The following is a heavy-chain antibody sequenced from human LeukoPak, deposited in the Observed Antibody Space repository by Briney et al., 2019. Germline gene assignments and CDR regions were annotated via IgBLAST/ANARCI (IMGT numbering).Heavy chain of an antibody. D-gene: IGHD3-3*01. CDR2: ISSSSSYI. CDR3: ARSAYYDFWSGSYYYMDV. CDR1: GFTFSSYA. V-gene: IGHV3-21*01. J-gene: IGHJ6*03. Sequence: GGSLRLSCAASGFTFSSYAMSWVRQAPGKGLEWVSSISSSSSYIYYADSVKGRFTISRDNAKNSLYLQMNSLRAEDTAVYYCARSAYYDFWSGSYYYMDVWGKGTTVTVSS.